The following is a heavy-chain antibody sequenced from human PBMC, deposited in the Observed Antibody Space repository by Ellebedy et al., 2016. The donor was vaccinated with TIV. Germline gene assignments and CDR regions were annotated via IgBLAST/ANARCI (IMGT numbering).Heavy chain of an antibody. CDR3: ARDPRGRDGYNSFDY. V-gene: IGHV3-21*01. CDR2: ISSSSSYI. J-gene: IGHJ4*02. Sequence: GGSLRLXXAASGFTFSSYSMNWVRQAPGKGLEWVSSISSSSSYIYYADSVKGRFTISRDNAKNSLYLQMNSLRAEDTAVYYCARDPRGRDGYNSFDYWGQGTLVTVSS. D-gene: IGHD5-24*01. CDR1: GFTFSSYS.